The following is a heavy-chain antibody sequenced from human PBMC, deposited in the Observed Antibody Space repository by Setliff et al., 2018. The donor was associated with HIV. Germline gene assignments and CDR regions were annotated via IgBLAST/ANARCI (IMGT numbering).Heavy chain of an antibody. J-gene: IGHJ4*02. CDR1: GYTFTRYA. Sequence: ASVKVSCKASGYTFTRYAMHWVRQAPGQRLEWMGWINAGNGNTKYPQKFQGRVTISRDTSASTAYMELRSLRSEDTAVYYCARDLLRDGSGSYYGHWGQGTLVTVSS. CDR3: ARDLLRDGSGSYYGH. D-gene: IGHD3-10*01. V-gene: IGHV1-3*01. CDR2: INAGNGNT.